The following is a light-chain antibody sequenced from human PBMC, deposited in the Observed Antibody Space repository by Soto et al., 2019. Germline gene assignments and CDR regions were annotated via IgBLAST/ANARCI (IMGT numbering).Light chain of an antibody. Sequence: SQVPQSPSSLSASVRARVTITCRASQGITYYLAWYKQKPGKVPKVLIYAASSLQSGVPSRFSGSGSGTDFTLTISSLTPDDFETYYCQHYESYSPSFGQGTKVDIK. J-gene: IGKJ1*01. CDR3: QHYESYSPS. CDR1: QGITYY. V-gene: IGKV1-16*01. CDR2: AAS.